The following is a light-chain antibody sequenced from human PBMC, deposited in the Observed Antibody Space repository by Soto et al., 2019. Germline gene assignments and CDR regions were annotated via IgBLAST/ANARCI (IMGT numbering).Light chain of an antibody. Sequence: DTQMTQSPSTLSASVGARVTITCRAGQRISSWLAWYQQKPGKAPKLLIYEASSSEIGVPPRFSGSGFGTEFTLTISSLQPDDFATYYCQHYKESSTFGQGTRLEIK. J-gene: IGKJ1*01. CDR2: EAS. V-gene: IGKV1-5*03. CDR3: QHYKESST. CDR1: QRISSW.